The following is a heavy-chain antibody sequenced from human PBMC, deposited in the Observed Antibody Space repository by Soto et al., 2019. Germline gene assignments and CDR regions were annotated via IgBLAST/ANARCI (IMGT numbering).Heavy chain of an antibody. CDR2: ISSSSSYI. CDR1: GFTFSSYS. J-gene: IGHJ6*03. V-gene: IGHV3-21*01. Sequence: LRLSCAASGFTFSSYSMNWVRQAPGKGLEWVSSISSSSSYIYYADSVKGRFTISRDNAKNSLYLQMNSLRAEDTAVYYCARVLDCSGGSCYFIDYYYYMDVWGKGTTVTVSS. CDR3: ARVLDCSGGSCYFIDYYYYMDV. D-gene: IGHD2-15*01.